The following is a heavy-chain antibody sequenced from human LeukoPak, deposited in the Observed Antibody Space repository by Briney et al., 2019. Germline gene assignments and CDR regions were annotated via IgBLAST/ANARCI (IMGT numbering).Heavy chain of an antibody. CDR3: ARSYSGMDV. CDR1: GFSISTGYY. D-gene: IGHD2-21*01. J-gene: IGHJ6*04. CDR2: IYHSGST. V-gene: IGHV4-38-2*01. Sequence: SETLSLTCAVSGFSISTGYYWGWIRQPPGKGLEWIGNIYHSGSTFYNPSLKSRVTISVDTSKNQFPLKVTSVIAADTAVYYCARSYSGMDVWGKGTTVTVSS.